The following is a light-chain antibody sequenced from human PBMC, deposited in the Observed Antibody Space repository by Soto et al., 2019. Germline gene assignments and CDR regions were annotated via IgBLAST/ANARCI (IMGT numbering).Light chain of an antibody. CDR1: QSVRSSY. CDR3: QLYGSPPAP. V-gene: IGKV3-20*01. CDR2: GAS. J-gene: IGKJ1*01. Sequence: EIVLTQPPGTLSLSPGERATLSCRASQSVRSSYLAWHQQKPGQAPRLLIYGASSRATGLPDRFSGSVYGTDVTLTISSLGPEDFAVYFCQLYGSPPAPFGQGTKVEIE.